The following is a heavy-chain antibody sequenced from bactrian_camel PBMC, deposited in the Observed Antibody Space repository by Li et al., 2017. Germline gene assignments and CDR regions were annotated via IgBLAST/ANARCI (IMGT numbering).Heavy chain of an antibody. CDR2: LDSGGRI. V-gene: IGHV3S10*01. CDR1: VSSANDYC. Sequence: VESGGGSVRAGGSLRLSCAVSVSSANDYCLGWFRQASGKEREWVGSLDSGGRINYAHSVKGRFVISKDNRKNILYLQMNDLTPDDSAMYYCAAGSECFSGAPMFSYNYPYWGQGTQVTVS. J-gene: IGHJ4*01. CDR3: AAGSECFSGAPMFSYNYPY. D-gene: IGHD4*01.